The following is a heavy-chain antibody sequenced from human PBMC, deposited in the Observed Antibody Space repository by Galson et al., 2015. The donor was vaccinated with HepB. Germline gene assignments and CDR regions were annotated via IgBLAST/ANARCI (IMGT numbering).Heavy chain of an antibody. J-gene: IGHJ4*02. CDR3: ARDHTRWLQSGYYFDY. CDR1: GFTFSNSW. V-gene: IGHV3-74*01. CDR2: INSDGSST. Sequence: SLRLSCAVSGFTFSNSWMHWVRQAPGKGLVWVSRINSDGSSTAYADSVKGRFTISRDNAKNTLYLQMNSLRAEDTAVYYCARDHTRWLQSGYYFDYWGQGTLVTVSS. D-gene: IGHD5-24*01.